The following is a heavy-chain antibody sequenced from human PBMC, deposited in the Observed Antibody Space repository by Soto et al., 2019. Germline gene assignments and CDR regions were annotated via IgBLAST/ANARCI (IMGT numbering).Heavy chain of an antibody. D-gene: IGHD3-10*01. CDR1: GGTFSSYA. CDR2: IIPIFGTA. CDR3: ARVWFGELLHMWFVS. V-gene: IGHV1-69*13. Sequence: GASVKVSCKASGGTFSSYAISWVRQAPGQGLEWMGGIIPIFGTANYAQKFQGRVTITADESTSTAYMELSSLRSEDTAVYYCARVWFGELLHMWFVSWGPGTLVTVSS. J-gene: IGHJ5*01.